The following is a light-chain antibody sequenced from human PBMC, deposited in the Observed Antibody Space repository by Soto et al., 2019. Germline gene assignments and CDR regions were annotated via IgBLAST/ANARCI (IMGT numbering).Light chain of an antibody. CDR3: SSYTSISTYV. CDR2: EVS. CDR1: SSDVSGYNY. Sequence: QSALTQPASVSGSPGQSITISCTGTSSDVSGYNYVSWYQHHPGKAPRLMIYEVSNRPSGVSDRFSGSKSGNTASLTISGLLAEDEADYYCSSYTSISTYVFGTGTKLTVL. V-gene: IGLV2-14*01. J-gene: IGLJ1*01.